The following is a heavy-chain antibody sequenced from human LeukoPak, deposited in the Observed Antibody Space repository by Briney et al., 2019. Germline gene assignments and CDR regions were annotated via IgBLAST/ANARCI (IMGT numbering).Heavy chain of an antibody. CDR2: INACDGNT. V-gene: IGHV1-18*01. CDR1: GYTFTSYG. D-gene: IGHD3-10*01. CDR3: ARGGITMVRGVSDY. Sequence: ASVKVSCKASGYTFTSYGISWVRQAPGQGLEWMGWINACDGNTNYAQKLQGRVSMTTDTSTSTASMELKSLRSDDTAVYYCARGGITMVRGVSDYWGQGTLVTVSS. J-gene: IGHJ4*02.